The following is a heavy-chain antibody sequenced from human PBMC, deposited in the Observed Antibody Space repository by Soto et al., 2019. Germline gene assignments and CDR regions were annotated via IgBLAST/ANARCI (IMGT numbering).Heavy chain of an antibody. CDR3: ARGLRGYTGYDGGGAFDI. CDR1: GDTFTNFA. V-gene: IGHV1-69*06. J-gene: IGHJ3*02. CDR2: IIPMFGTP. Sequence: QVQLVQSGTEVKKSGSSVKVSCKASGDTFTNFAISWMRQAPGQGLEWMGGIIPMFGTPNYAQKSQGSVTITADRSTITAYLELRSLRSEDTAVYYCARGLRGYTGYDGGGAFDIWGQGTMVTVSS. D-gene: IGHD5-12*01.